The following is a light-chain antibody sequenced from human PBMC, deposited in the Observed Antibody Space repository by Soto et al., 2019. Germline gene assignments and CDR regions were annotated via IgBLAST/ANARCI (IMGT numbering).Light chain of an antibody. Sequence: LTQPPSASGSPGQSVTISCTGTSSDVGGYNYVSWYQQHPGKAPKLMIYEVSKRPSGVPDRFSGSKSGNTASLTVSGLQAEDESDYYCTSYAGSITFYVFGTGTMVTVL. CDR3: TSYAGSITFYV. J-gene: IGLJ1*01. CDR1: SSDVGGYNY. V-gene: IGLV2-8*01. CDR2: EVS.